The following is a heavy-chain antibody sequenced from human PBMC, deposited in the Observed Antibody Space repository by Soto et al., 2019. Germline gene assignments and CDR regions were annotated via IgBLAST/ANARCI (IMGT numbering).Heavy chain of an antibody. CDR1: GFTFSSYG. V-gene: IGHV3-30*03. J-gene: IGHJ4*02. Sequence: HPGGSLRLSCAASGFTFSSYGMHWVRQAPGKGLEWVAVISYDGSNKYYTDSMRGRFTISRDNSKNTLYLQMNSLRAEDTAVYYCARDAGAIAVEWGYFDYWGQGTLVTVSS. CDR2: ISYDGSNK. D-gene: IGHD6-19*01. CDR3: ARDAGAIAVEWGYFDY.